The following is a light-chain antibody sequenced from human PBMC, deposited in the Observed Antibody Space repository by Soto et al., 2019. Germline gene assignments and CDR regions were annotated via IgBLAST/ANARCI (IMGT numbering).Light chain of an antibody. V-gene: IGKV3-15*01. J-gene: IGKJ1*01. CDR3: QQYNNWPPWT. Sequence: EIVMTQSPATLSVSPGERATLSCRASQSISSNLAWYQQKPGEAPRLLIYGASTRATGITARFSGSGSGTEFTHTISSLQSEDFAIEYCQQYNNWPPWTFGQGTKVEIK. CDR2: GAS. CDR1: QSISSN.